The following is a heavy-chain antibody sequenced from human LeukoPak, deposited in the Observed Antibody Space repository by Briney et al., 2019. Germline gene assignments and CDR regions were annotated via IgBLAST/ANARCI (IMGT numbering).Heavy chain of an antibody. Sequence: SETLSLTCTVSGGSISNYDWSWIRQFPGKGLEWTGYIYNSGSTNYNPSLKSRVTISTDTSKNQFSLKLSSVTAADTAVYYCARVGAAMDNFDYWGQGTLVTVS. CDR3: ARVGAAMDNFDY. V-gene: IGHV4-59*01. CDR1: GGSISNYD. J-gene: IGHJ4*02. CDR2: IYNSGST. D-gene: IGHD5-18*01.